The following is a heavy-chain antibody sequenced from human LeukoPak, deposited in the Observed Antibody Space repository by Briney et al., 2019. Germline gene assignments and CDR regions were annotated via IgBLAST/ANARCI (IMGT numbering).Heavy chain of an antibody. CDR3: ANTPLGLRFLEWLFDY. Sequence: GGALRVSCAASGFTFSGDAMCGGRQAPGGGRGWVSAICGGGGSTYYADSAKGRFTISRDNSKNTLYLPMSSPRAEATAVYYCANTPLGLRFLEWLFDYWGQGTLVTVSS. D-gene: IGHD3-3*01. V-gene: IGHV3-23*01. J-gene: IGHJ4*02. CDR2: ICGGGGST. CDR1: GFTFSGDA.